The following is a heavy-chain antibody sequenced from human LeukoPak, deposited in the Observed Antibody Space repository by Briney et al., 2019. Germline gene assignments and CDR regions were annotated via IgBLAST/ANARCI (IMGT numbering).Heavy chain of an antibody. Sequence: MAGGSLRLSCSASGLSFSNAWMSWVRQTPGKGLEWIGRIKSKSDSDSVDYAAPVKGRITISRDDWKNTLFLEMTTLKTEDTGVYFCTTAPSYYNFNSFDYWGQRTVVTVSS. V-gene: IGHV3-15*01. CDR1: GLSFSNAW. CDR3: TTAPSYYNFNSFDY. CDR2: IKSKSDSDSV. J-gene: IGHJ4*02. D-gene: IGHD1-1*01.